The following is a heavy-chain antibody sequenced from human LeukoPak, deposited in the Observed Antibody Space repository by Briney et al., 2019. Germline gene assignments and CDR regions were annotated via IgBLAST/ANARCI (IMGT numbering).Heavy chain of an antibody. CDR2: IRSKANNYAT. D-gene: IGHD2-2*01. CDR1: GFTFSDYA. J-gene: IGHJ3*02. Sequence: GGSLRLSCAASGFTFSDYAMHWVRQASGKGLEWVGRIRSKANNYATAYAASVKCRFTISRDDSKNTADLQMNSLKTEDTAVYYCSTLDIVVVPDSSVAFDIWGQGTMVTVSS. V-gene: IGHV3-73*01. CDR3: STLDIVVVPDSSVAFDI.